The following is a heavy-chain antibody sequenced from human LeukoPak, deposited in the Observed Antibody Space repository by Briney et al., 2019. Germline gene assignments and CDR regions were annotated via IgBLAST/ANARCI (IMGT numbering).Heavy chain of an antibody. D-gene: IGHD6-13*01. CDR1: GFTFSSYG. J-gene: IGHJ4*02. CDR2: IWYDGSNK. V-gene: IGHV3-33*01. CDR3: ARGGRIAAAAY. Sequence: GRSLRLSCAASGFTFSSYGMHWVRQAPGKGLEWVAVIWYDGSNKYYADSVKGRFTISRDNSKNTLYLQMNSLRAEDTAVYYCARGGRIAAAAYWGQGTLVTVSS.